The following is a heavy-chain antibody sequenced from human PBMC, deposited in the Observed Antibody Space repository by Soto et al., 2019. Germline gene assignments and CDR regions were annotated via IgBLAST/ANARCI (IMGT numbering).Heavy chain of an antibody. CDR1: GFSLTTDRVG. CDR2: IYWDDSK. J-gene: IGHJ4*02. CDR3: AHAYGGRSLY. V-gene: IGHV2-5*02. D-gene: IGHD1-26*01. Sequence: QITLKESGPTLVKPTQTLTLTCTFSGFSLTTDRVGVGWIRQPPGEALEWLAVIYWDDSKTYRPSLESRLTITKDTSKNPVALTMTHMDSLDTAPYYCAHAYGGRSLYWGQGTLVTVSS.